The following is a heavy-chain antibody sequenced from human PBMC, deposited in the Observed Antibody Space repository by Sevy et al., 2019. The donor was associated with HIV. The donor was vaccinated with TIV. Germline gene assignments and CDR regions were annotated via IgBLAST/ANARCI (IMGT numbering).Heavy chain of an antibody. CDR1: GYTFTDYF. D-gene: IGHD3-22*01. J-gene: IGHJ3*02. CDR3: ASLSGYYYDSSRYYNTDAFDI. CDR2: INPNSGGT. Sequence: ASVKVSCKASGYTFTDYFMHWVRQAPGQGLEWMGWINPNSGGTDYAQRFRGRVTMTRDTSISTAYMELSRLRSDDTAVYYCASLSGYYYDSSRYYNTDAFDIWGQGTMVTVSS. V-gene: IGHV1-2*02.